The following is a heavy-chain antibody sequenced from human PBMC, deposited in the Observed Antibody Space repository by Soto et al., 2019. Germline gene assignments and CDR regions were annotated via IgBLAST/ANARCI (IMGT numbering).Heavy chain of an antibody. CDR1: GYTFTYYH. J-gene: IGHJ4*02. CDR2: INPNGGDT. D-gene: IGHD3-9*01. Sequence: ASVKVSCKASGYTFTYYHVHWVRQAPGQGLEWIGIINPNGGDTRYAQKFQGRVTMTRDTSTSTVYMEVSSLRSEDTALCYCARVPYRSGLLFYLDYWGQGTLVTVSS. CDR3: ARVPYRSGLLFYLDY. V-gene: IGHV1-46*01.